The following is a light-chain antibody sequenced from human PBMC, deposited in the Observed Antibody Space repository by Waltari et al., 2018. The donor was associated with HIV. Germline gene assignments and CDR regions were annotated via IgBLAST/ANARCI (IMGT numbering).Light chain of an antibody. CDR3: CSYAGITTWV. Sequence: QSALTQPASVSGSPGQSITISCTGTSNDLGRYDLVSWYQHQPGRAPKLIIYDVTKWPSGVSQRFSGSKSGATASLTISGLQAEDEADYYCCSYAGITTWVFGGGTKVTVL. CDR1: SNDLGRYDL. CDR2: DVT. V-gene: IGLV2-23*02. J-gene: IGLJ3*02.